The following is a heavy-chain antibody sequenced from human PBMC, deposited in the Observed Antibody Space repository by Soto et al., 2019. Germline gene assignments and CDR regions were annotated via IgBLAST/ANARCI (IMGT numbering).Heavy chain of an antibody. D-gene: IGHD1-26*01. Sequence: EVQLVESGGGLVKPGGSLRLSCAASGFTFSSYCMNWVRQAPGKGLEWVSSISSSSSYIYYADSVKGRFTISRDNAKNALYLQMNSLTAEDTAVYYCARDLGVGAWTYYFDYWGQGTLVTVSA. CDR3: ARDLGVGAWTYYFDY. CDR2: ISSSSSYI. J-gene: IGHJ4*02. V-gene: IGHV3-21*01. CDR1: GFTFSSYC.